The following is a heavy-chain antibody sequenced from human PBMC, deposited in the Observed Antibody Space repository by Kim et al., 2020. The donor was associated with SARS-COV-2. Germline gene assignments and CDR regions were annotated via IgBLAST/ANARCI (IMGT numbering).Heavy chain of an antibody. CDR3: AREGEQLDRGPFDY. Sequence: ELKCPGQVTMTRETSTSPVYMELSSLRSEDTAVYYCAREGEQLDRGPFDYWGQGTLVTVSS. V-gene: IGHV1-46*01. D-gene: IGHD6-13*01. J-gene: IGHJ4*02.